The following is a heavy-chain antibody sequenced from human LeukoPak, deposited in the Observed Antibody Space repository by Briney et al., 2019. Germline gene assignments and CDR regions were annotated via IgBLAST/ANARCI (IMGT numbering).Heavy chain of an antibody. Sequence: ASVKVSFTASVYGFTSYNIHWVRHAPGQRLGRMVIINPSVGSTTYAQKYQGSDTMTRNTSRSTVYMELSSLRSEDTAVYYCARAYYHDSRDYYFPLDHWGQGTLVTVSS. V-gene: IGHV1-46*01. D-gene: IGHD3-22*01. CDR1: VYGFTSYN. CDR3: ARAYYHDSRDYYFPLDH. CDR2: INPSVGST. J-gene: IGHJ4*02.